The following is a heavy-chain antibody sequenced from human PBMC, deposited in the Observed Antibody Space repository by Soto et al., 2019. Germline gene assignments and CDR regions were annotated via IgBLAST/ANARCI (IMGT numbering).Heavy chain of an antibody. CDR2: IIPIFGTA. V-gene: IGHV1-69*13. CDR1: GGTFSSYA. Sequence: GPSVKVSCKASGGTFSSYAISWVRQAPGQGLEWMGGIIPIFGTANYAQKFQGRVTITADESTSTAYMELSSLRSEDTAVYYCARGYCSSTSCPPPHYYYYYGMDVWGQGTTVTVSS. D-gene: IGHD2-2*01. J-gene: IGHJ6*02. CDR3: ARGYCSSTSCPPPHYYYYYGMDV.